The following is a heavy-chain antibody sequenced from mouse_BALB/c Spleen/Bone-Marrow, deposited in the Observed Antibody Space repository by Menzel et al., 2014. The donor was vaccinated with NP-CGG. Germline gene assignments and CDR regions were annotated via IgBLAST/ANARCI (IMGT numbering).Heavy chain of an antibody. V-gene: IGHV2-9*02. CDR3: ASYYRYDGAY. CDR2: IWAGGST. D-gene: IGHD2-14*01. Sequence: VMLVESGPGLVSPSQSLSIPCTVSGFSLTNYGLHWVRQPPGKGLEWLGVIWAGGSTNYNSALMSRLTISKDNSKSQVFLKMSSLQTDDTAMYYCASYYRYDGAYWGQGTLVTVSA. J-gene: IGHJ3*01. CDR1: GFSLTNYG.